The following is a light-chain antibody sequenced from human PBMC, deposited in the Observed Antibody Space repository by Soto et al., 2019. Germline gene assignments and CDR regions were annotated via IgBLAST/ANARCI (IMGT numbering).Light chain of an antibody. CDR1: SSDVGGYNY. Sequence: QSALTQPASVSGSPGQSITISCTGTSSDVGGYNYVSWYQQYPGKAPKLMIYDVGIRPSGISNRFSVSKSGNTASLTISGLQAEDEADYYCSSYTSSSTLIFGGGTKLTVL. J-gene: IGLJ2*01. CDR2: DVG. V-gene: IGLV2-14*03. CDR3: SSYTSSSTLI.